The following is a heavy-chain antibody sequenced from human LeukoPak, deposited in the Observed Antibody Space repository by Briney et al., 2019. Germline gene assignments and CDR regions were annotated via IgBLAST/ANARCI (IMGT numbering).Heavy chain of an antibody. D-gene: IGHD5-24*01. J-gene: IGHJ4*02. CDR3: ARGRDGYNNF. Sequence: GGSLRLSCAASGFTFSSYSMNWVSQAPGKGLEWVSSISSSSSYIYYADSVKGRFTISRDNAKNSLYLQMNSLRAEDTAVYYCARGRDGYNNFWGQGTLVTVSS. CDR1: GFTFSSYS. CDR2: ISSSSSYI. V-gene: IGHV3-21*01.